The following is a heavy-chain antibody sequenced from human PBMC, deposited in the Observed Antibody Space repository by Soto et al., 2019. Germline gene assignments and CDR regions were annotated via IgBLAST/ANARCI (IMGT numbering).Heavy chain of an antibody. CDR3: ARDGDYYDSSGYYWRYFDY. Sequence: SETLSLTCTVSGGSISSGDYYWSWIRQPPGKGLEWIGYIYYSGSTYYNPSLKSRVTISVDTSKNQFSLKLSSVTAADTAVYYCARDGDYYDSSGYYWRYFDYWGQGTLVTVAS. D-gene: IGHD3-22*01. CDR2: IYYSGST. J-gene: IGHJ4*02. V-gene: IGHV4-30-4*01. CDR1: GGSISSGDYY.